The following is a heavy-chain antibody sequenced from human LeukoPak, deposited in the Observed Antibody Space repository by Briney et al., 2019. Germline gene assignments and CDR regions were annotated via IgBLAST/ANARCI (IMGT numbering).Heavy chain of an antibody. J-gene: IGHJ4*02. CDR3: ARVSNYDFWSGYPTDY. Sequence: SETLSLTCAVSGYSISSGYYWGRIRRPPGKGLEWIGSIYHSGSTYYNPSLKSRVTISVDTSKNQFSLKLSSVTAADTAVYYCARVSNYDFWSGYPTDYWGQGTLVTVSS. CDR1: GYSISSGYY. V-gene: IGHV4-38-2*01. CDR2: IYHSGST. D-gene: IGHD3-3*01.